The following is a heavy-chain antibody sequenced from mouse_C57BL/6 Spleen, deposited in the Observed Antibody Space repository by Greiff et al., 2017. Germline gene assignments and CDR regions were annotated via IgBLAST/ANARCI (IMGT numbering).Heavy chain of an antibody. CDR3: ERGELITTVVARVYGAMDY. CDR2: IYPGNGST. J-gene: IGHJ4*01. D-gene: IGHD1-1*01. Sequence: QVQLQQPGAELVKPGASVKMSCKASGYTFTSYWITWVKQRPGQGLEWIGDIYPGNGSTNYNEKFKSKATLTVDTSSSTAYMQLSSLTSEDCAVYYFERGELITTVVARVYGAMDYWGQGTSVTVSS. V-gene: IGHV1-55*01. CDR1: GYTFTSYW.